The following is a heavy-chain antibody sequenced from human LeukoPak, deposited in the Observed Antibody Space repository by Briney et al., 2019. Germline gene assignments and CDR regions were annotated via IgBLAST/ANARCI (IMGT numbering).Heavy chain of an antibody. CDR2: ISSSGSTI. CDR3: AELGITMIGGV. D-gene: IGHD3-10*02. J-gene: IGHJ6*04. CDR1: GFSFSSYS. V-gene: IGHV3-48*04. Sequence: GGSLRLSCAAYGFSFSSYSMNWARQSPGKGLEWDSYISSSGSTIYYADSVEGRFTISRDNAKNSLYLQMNSLRAEDTAVYYCAELGITMIGGVWGKGTTVTIFS.